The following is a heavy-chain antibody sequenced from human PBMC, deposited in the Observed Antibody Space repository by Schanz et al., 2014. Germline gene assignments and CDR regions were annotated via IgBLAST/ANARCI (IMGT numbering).Heavy chain of an antibody. Sequence: PGGSLRLSCAASGFTFSDHYMHWVRQVPGKGLEWVSCTNGDGTNAKYADSVEGRFTISRDNSRNTLYLQMNSLRTEDTAVYYCASPSGYSDYGTYFDFWGQGTLVTVSS. CDR2: TNGDGTNA. V-gene: IGHV3-74*01. J-gene: IGHJ4*02. CDR3: ASPSGYSDYGTYFDF. CDR1: GFTFSDHY. D-gene: IGHD5-12*01.